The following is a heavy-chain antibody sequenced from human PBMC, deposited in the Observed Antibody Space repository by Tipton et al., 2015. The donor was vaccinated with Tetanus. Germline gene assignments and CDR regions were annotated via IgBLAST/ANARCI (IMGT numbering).Heavy chain of an antibody. CDR2: ISDRGST. V-gene: IGHV4-59*01. D-gene: IGHD3-22*01. CDR3: ARDVRGFPYDSNGFYSPSYYFDS. CDR1: DASISNDY. Sequence: TLSLTCTVSDASISNDYWAWIRQAPGMGLEWIGYISDRGSTDYNPSLKSRVTMSLDTSKKQFSLKLSSMTAADTAVYYCARDVRGFPYDSNGFYSPSYYFDSWGQGTLVTVSS. J-gene: IGHJ4*02.